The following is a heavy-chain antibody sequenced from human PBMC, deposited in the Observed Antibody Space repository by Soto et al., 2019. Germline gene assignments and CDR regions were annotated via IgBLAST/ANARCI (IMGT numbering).Heavy chain of an antibody. CDR3: ARGTYYDSSGYYPSDY. V-gene: IGHV4-31*03. J-gene: IGHJ4*02. CDR2: IYYSGST. D-gene: IGHD3-22*01. CDR1: GGSISSGGYY. Sequence: QVQLQESGPGLVKPSQTLSLTCTVSGGSISSGGYYWSWIRQHPGKGLEWIGYIYYSGSTYYNPSLKSRVTISVGTSKNQFSLKLSSVTAADTAVYYCARGTYYDSSGYYPSDYWGQGTLVTVSS.